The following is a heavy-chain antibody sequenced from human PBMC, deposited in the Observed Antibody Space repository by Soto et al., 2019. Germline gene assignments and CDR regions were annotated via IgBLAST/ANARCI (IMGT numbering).Heavy chain of an antibody. CDR2: ISWDGGST. V-gene: IGHV3-43*01. J-gene: IGHJ4*02. CDR1: GFTFDDYT. Sequence: EVQLVESGGVVVQPGGSLRLSCAASGFTFDDYTMHWVRQAPGKGLEWVSLISWDGGSTYYADSVKGRFTISRDNSKNSLYLQMNSLRTEDTALYYCAKDIFIRRVDTAISFDYWGQGTLVTVSS. D-gene: IGHD5-18*01. CDR3: AKDIFIRRVDTAISFDY.